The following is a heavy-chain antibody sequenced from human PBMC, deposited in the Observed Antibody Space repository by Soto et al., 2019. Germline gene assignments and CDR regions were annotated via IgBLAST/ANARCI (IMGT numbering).Heavy chain of an antibody. CDR1: GYTFTSYG. D-gene: IGHD1-26*01. V-gene: IGHV1-18*01. Sequence: ASVKVSCKASGYTFTSYGISWVRQAPGQGLEWMGWISAYNGNTNYAQKLQGRVTMTTDTSTSTAYMELRSLRSDDTAVYYCASSDGSYLANSWFDPWGQGTLVTVSS. CDR2: ISAYNGNT. J-gene: IGHJ5*02. CDR3: ASSDGSYLANSWFDP.